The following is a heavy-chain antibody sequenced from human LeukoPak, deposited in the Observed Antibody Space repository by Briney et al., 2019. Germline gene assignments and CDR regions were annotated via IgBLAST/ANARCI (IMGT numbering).Heavy chain of an antibody. V-gene: IGHV1-69*06. Sequence: ASVKVSCKASGGTFSSYAISWVRQAPGQGLEWMGGIIPIFGTPNYAQKFQGRVTITAEKSTSTTYMELSSLRSEDTAVYYCARDFRPPNAGSGNYERMFDPWGQGTLVTVSS. CDR2: IIPIFGTP. CDR1: GGTFSSYA. D-gene: IGHD3-10*01. CDR3: ARDFRPPNAGSGNYERMFDP. J-gene: IGHJ5*02.